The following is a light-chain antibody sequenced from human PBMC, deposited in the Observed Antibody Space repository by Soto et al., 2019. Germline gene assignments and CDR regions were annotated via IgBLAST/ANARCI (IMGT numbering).Light chain of an antibody. V-gene: IGKV3-11*01. Sequence: EIVLTQSPATLSLSPGERATLSCRASQSVSSYLAWYQQKPCQAPSLLIYDASNRANGIPARFSGSGSGTDFTLTISSLEPEDFAVYYWQQRSNWPITFGQGTRLEIK. CDR1: QSVSSY. CDR2: DAS. CDR3: QQRSNWPIT. J-gene: IGKJ5*01.